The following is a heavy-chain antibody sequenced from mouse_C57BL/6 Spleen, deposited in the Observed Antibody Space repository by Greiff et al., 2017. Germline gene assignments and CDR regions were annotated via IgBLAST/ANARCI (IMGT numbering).Heavy chain of an antibody. CDR1: GYAFSSSW. CDR2: IYPGDGDT. V-gene: IGHV1-82*01. Sequence: QVQLQQSGPELVKPGASVKISCKASGYAFSSSWMNWVKQRPGKGLEWIGRIYPGDGDTNYNGKFKGKATLTADKSSSTAYMQLSSLTSEDSAVYFCAREGRVYFDYWGQGTTLTVSS. CDR3: AREGRVYFDY. J-gene: IGHJ2*01.